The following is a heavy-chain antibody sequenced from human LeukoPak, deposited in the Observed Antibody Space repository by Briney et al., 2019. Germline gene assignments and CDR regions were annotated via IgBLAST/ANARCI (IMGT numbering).Heavy chain of an antibody. CDR1: GFTLSSYA. V-gene: IGHV3-23*01. CDR3: AKESWVSSADADL. CDR2: RRGYGGT. Sequence: GESLTLSCAVSGFTLSSYAMSWVRPPATRGREWVSSRRGYGGTFYGHSVKGRFTLSRDEYRSTVYLQIDNLRDEHTDVYFCAKESWVSSADADLWGQGTVVIVSS. D-gene: IGHD3-3*01. J-gene: IGHJ4*02.